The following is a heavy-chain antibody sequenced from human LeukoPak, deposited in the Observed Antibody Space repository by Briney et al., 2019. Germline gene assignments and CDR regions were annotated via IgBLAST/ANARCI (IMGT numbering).Heavy chain of an antibody. D-gene: IGHD6-6*01. V-gene: IGHV4-59*01. CDR2: IYNSGST. CDR1: GGSINNSY. Sequence: SETLSLTCTVSGGSINNSYWTWIRQPPGKGLEWIGHIYNSGSTNYSPSLKSRVTISVDTSKNQFSLKLSSVTAADTAVYYCARLSSLANIAARGRTWLDPWGQGSLVTVSS. J-gene: IGHJ5*02. CDR3: ARLSSLANIAARGRTWLDP.